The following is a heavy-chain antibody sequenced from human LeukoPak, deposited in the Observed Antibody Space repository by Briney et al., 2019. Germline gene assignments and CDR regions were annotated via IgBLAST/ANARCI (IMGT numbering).Heavy chain of an antibody. CDR2: VSYNGRNK. Sequence: GRSLRLYCVASGFSFSVYGMHWARLSPGKGLEWVALVSYNGRNKDYADSVKGRFSISRDNSRNTLSLQMNSLRVEDTGVYYCAKDLDNGDPEYCFGLEVWGKGTTVTVSS. CDR1: GFSFSVYG. CDR3: AKDLDNGDPEYCFGLEV. V-gene: IGHV3-30*18. J-gene: IGHJ6*04. D-gene: IGHD4-17*01.